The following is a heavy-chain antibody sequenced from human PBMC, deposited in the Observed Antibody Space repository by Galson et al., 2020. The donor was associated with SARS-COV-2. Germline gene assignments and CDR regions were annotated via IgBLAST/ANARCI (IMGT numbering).Heavy chain of an antibody. V-gene: IGHV4-38-2*02. CDR1: DYSITSVDY. CDR2: IHHRGGT. CDR3: ARDPRTYTSSWYGEFDS. J-gene: IGHJ4*02. D-gene: IGHD6-13*01. Sequence: SETLSLTCTISDYSITSVDYWGWIRLPPGKGLEWIASIHHRGGTYYNQSLRSRVTISLDTSKNQISLKLKSVTATDTAVYFCARDPRTYTSSWYGEFDSWGPGTLVTVSS.